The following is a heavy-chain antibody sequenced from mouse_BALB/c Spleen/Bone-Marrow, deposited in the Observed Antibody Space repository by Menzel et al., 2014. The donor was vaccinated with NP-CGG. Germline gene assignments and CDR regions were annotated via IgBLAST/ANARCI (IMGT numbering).Heavy chain of an antibody. CDR1: GFNIKDTY. V-gene: IGHV14-3*02. CDR3: ARATPCYPLDY. CDR2: IDPGSGST. J-gene: IGHJ4*01. Sequence: VQLQQSGAELVKPGASVKLSRTASGFNIKDTYIHWVKQRPEQGLEWIGRIDPGSGSTKYDPKFQGKATIKADTSSNTAYVQLSSLTSEDTAVYYCARATPCYPLDYWGQGNSVTVSS.